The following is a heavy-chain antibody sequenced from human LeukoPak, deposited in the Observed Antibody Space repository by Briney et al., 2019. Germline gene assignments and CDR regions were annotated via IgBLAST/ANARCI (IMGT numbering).Heavy chain of an antibody. CDR1: GGSFSGYY. CDR2: INPSGRT. CDR3: ARGRYCSGDNCSHYGMDV. Sequence: PSETLSLTCAVYGGSFSGYYWTWIRQPPGKGLEYIGEINPSGRTNYNPSLKSRVTTSAETSKNQFSLRLSSVTAADTAVYYCARGRYCSGDNCSHYGMDVWGQGTTVTVSS. J-gene: IGHJ6*01. V-gene: IGHV4-34*01. D-gene: IGHD2-15*01.